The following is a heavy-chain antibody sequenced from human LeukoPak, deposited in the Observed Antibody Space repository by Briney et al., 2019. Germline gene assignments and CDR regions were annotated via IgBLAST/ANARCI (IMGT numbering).Heavy chain of an antibody. CDR2: IYHSGST. CDR1: GGSISSGGYY. Sequence: SQTLSLTCTVSGGSISSGGYYWSWIRQPPGKGLEWIGYIYHSGSTYYNPSLKSRVTISVDRSKNQFSLKLSSVTAADTAVYYCARGTLTHKTYYYGSGREIPSDYWGQGTLVTVSS. CDR3: ARGTLTHKTYYYGSGREIPSDY. J-gene: IGHJ4*02. D-gene: IGHD3-10*01. V-gene: IGHV4-30-2*01.